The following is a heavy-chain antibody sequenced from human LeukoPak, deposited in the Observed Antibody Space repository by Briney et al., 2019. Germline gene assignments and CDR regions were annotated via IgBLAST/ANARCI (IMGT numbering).Heavy chain of an antibody. V-gene: IGHV1-18*01. J-gene: IGHJ4*02. CDR3: ARGRKYGPSTVPSY. D-gene: IGHD4-11*01. Sequence: ASVKVSCKASGYTFTSSGFTWVRQAPGQGLEWMGWISAYSGNTNYTYNFQGRGTMTTDTATSTGYMELRGLRSDDPAVYYCARGRKYGPSTVPSYWGQGPLVVVSS. CDR1: GYTFTSSG. CDR2: ISAYSGNT.